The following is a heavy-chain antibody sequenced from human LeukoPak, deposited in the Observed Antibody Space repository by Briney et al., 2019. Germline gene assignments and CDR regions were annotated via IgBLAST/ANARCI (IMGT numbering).Heavy chain of an antibody. J-gene: IGHJ4*02. Sequence: PSGTLSLTCAVYGGSFSNYYWSWIRQPPGKGLEWIGEIDHSGRTNYNPSLKRRVTISVDTSKNQFYLGLTSVTAADTAVYYCARGGFDGAVWGQGTLVTVSS. CDR1: GGSFSNYY. CDR3: ARGGFDGAV. CDR2: IDHSGRT. V-gene: IGHV4-34*01. D-gene: IGHD3-9*01.